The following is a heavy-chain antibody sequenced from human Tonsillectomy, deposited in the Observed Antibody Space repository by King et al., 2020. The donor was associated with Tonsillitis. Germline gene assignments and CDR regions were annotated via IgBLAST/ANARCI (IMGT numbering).Heavy chain of an antibody. V-gene: IGHV3-9*01. CDR3: AKIGTRGWYSSNFDY. CDR2: ISWNSGSI. J-gene: IGHJ4*02. Sequence: VQLVESGGGLVQPGRSLRLSCAASGFTFDDYAMHWVRQAPGKGLEWVSVISWNSGSIGYADSVKGRFTISRDNAKNSLYLQMNSLRAEDTALYYCAKIGTRGWYSSNFDYWGQGTLVTVSS. CDR1: GFTFDDYA. D-gene: IGHD6-19*01.